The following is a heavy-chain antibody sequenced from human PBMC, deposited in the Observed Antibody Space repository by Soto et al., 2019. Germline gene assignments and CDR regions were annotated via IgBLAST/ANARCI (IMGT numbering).Heavy chain of an antibody. CDR3: ARESGSCLSSFDY. Sequence: PGGSLRLSCAASGFTFSSYGMHWVRQAPGKGLEWVAVISYDGSNKYYADSVKGRFTISRDNSKNTLYLQMNSLRAEDTAVYYCARESGSCLSSFDYWGQGTLVTV. V-gene: IGHV3-30*03. J-gene: IGHJ4*02. CDR1: GFTFSSYG. D-gene: IGHD1-26*01. CDR2: ISYDGSNK.